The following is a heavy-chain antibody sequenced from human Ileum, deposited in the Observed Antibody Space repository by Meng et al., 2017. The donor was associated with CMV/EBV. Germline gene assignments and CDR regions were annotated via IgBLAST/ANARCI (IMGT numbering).Heavy chain of an antibody. Sequence: EVAPVESGRDVVHPGGSLRPSCAATGCSFSASSMHWFRQAAGECLENLSGINYNGGTTYHANTVKGRITIFRDNSKNTLYHQMGIVRHDDFALYDRATRNGQYHAYWGQGTLVTVSS. CDR2: INYNGGTT. V-gene: IGHV3-64*01. CDR3: ATRNGQYHAY. D-gene: IGHD1-14*01. CDR1: GCSFSASS. J-gene: IGHJ4*02.